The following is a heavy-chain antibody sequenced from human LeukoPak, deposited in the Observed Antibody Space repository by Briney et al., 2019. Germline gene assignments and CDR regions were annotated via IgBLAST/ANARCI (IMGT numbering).Heavy chain of an antibody. CDR1: GYTFTDYY. J-gene: IGHJ4*02. CDR2: INPNSGGT. V-gene: IGHV1-2*02. CDR3: ARGLVAAGTDY. D-gene: IGHD6-13*01. Sequence: ASVKVSCKASGYTFTDYYMHWVRQAPGQGLAWMGWINPNSGGTNYAQKFQGRVTMTRDTSISTAYMEVSRLRSDDTAVYYCARGLVAAGTDYWGQGTLVTVSS.